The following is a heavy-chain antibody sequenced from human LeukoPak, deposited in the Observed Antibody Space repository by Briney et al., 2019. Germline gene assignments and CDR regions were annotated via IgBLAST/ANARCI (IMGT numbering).Heavy chain of an antibody. V-gene: IGHV4-39*01. Sequence: SETLSLTCSVSGGSISSSGDYWPWFRQPPGKGLEWIGSFYNTGSTYYNPSLKIRVTISVDASKNQLSLKLSSVTAADTAVYYCASSPRLTTSWLLFDSWGHGTLVTVSS. CDR1: GGSISSSGDY. CDR3: ASSPRLTTSWLLFDS. CDR2: FYNTGST. D-gene: IGHD2-2*01. J-gene: IGHJ5*01.